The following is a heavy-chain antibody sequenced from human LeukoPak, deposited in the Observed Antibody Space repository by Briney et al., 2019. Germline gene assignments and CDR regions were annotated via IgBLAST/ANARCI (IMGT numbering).Heavy chain of an antibody. D-gene: IGHD3-22*01. CDR1: GYTFTSYY. J-gene: IGHJ1*01. CDR3: ARDQGPYDKRGYFQH. CDR2: INPSGGRT. V-gene: IGHV1-46*01. Sequence: ASVKVSCKASGYTFTSYYMHWVRQAPGQGLEWMGIINPSGGRTSYAKKFQGRGTMTRDTTTRKVYMEMRRLRAEDTAVYYCARDQGPYDKRGYFQHWGQGTLVTVS.